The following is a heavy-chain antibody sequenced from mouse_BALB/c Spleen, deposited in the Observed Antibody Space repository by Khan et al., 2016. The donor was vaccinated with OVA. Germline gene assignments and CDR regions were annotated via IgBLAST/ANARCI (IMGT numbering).Heavy chain of an antibody. CDR2: INPSNGGT. J-gene: IGHJ3*01. Sequence: VQLQESGAELVKPGASVKLSCKASGYTFTSYYMYWLKQRPGQGLEWIGEINPSNGGTNFHEKFKSKATMTVDKSSSTAYMQLSRLTSEDSEVYYCKRRATARATLWFAYWGQGTLVTVSA. V-gene: IGHV1S81*02. CDR1: GYTFTSYY. CDR3: KRRATARATLWFAY. D-gene: IGHD3-1*01.